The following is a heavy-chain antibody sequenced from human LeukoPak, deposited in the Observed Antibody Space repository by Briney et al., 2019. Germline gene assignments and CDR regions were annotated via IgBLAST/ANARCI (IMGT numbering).Heavy chain of an antibody. D-gene: IGHD3-10*01. J-gene: IGHJ5*02. Sequence: GSLRLSCAASGFPFSSYWMSWVRQAPGKGLEWVANIKQDGSEKYYVDSVKGRFTISRDNAKNSPYLQMNSLRAEDTAVYYCAREHYGSGFDPWGQGTLVTVSS. CDR3: AREHYGSGFDP. CDR2: IKQDGSEK. V-gene: IGHV3-7*01. CDR1: GFPFSSYW.